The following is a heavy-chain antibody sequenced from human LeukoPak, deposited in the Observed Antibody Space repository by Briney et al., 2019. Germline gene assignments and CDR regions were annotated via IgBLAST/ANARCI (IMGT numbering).Heavy chain of an antibody. V-gene: IGHV1-69*13. J-gene: IGHJ4*02. CDR2: IIPIFGTA. Sequence: ASVKVSCKASGGTFSSYAISWVRQAPGQGLEWMGGIIPIFGTANYAQKFQGRVTITADESTSTAYMELSSLRSEDTAVYYCATTPGIAAVTGYWGQGTLVTVSS. CDR3: ATTPGIAAVTGY. CDR1: GGTFSSYA. D-gene: IGHD6-13*01.